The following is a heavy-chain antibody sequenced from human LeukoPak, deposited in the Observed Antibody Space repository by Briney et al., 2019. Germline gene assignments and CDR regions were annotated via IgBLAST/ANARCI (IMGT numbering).Heavy chain of an antibody. Sequence: SGGSLRPSCTASGFTVSSNYMSGVRQPPGKGLEWVSVIYTGGGTYYADSVKGRITISRDNSKNTVYLQLNSLRAEDTAVYYCAREAPGSDSALDIWGQGTMVTVSS. CDR2: IYTGGGT. V-gene: IGHV3-53*01. J-gene: IGHJ3*02. D-gene: IGHD3-10*01. CDR1: GFTVSSNY. CDR3: AREAPGSDSALDI.